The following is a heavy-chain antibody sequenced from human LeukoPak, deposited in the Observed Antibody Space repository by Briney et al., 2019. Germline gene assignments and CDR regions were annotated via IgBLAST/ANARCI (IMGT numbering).Heavy chain of an antibody. CDR1: GFTFSSYS. CDR3: AREDSSSWFEVRDYYGMDV. J-gene: IGHJ6*02. CDR2: ISSSSSYI. V-gene: IGHV3-21*01. D-gene: IGHD6-13*01. Sequence: PGGSLRLSCAASGFTFSSYSMNWVRQAPGKGLEWVSSISSSSSYIYYADSVKGRFTISRDNAKNSLYLQMNSLRAEDTAVYYCAREDSSSWFEVRDYYGMDVWGQGTTVTVSS.